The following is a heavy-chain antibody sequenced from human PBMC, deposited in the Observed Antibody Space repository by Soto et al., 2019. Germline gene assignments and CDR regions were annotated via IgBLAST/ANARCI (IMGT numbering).Heavy chain of an antibody. CDR3: AKQGRLTGGGLDY. CDR2: ISGGADTT. V-gene: IGHV3-23*01. Sequence: EVQLLESGGGLVQPGGSLRLSCAASGFTFSRYAMSWVRQAPGKGLEWVSSISGGADTTYYADSVRGRFTISRDNSKNTLYLQMNSLRVEDTATDTAVYYCAKQGRLTGGGLDYWGQGALVTVSS. D-gene: IGHD7-27*01. CDR1: GFTFSRYA. J-gene: IGHJ4*02.